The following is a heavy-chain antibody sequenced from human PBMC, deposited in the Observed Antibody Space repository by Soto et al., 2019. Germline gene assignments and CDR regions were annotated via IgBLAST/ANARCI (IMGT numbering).Heavy chain of an antibody. D-gene: IGHD6-19*01. CDR2: IDPSDSYT. CDR1: GYSFTSYW. CDR3: ARHTWGSSDRHFDY. Sequence: GESLKISCQGSGYSFTSYWISWVRQMPGKGLEWMGRIDPSDSYTNYSPSFQGHVTISADKSISTAYLQWSSLKASDTAMYYCARHTWGSSDRHFDYWGQGTLVTVSS. V-gene: IGHV5-10-1*01. J-gene: IGHJ4*02.